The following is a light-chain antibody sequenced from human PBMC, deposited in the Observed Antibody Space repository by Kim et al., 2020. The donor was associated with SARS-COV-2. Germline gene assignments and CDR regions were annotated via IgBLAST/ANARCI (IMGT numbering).Light chain of an antibody. V-gene: IGKV3-11*01. CDR3: QKSKNWPPIT. CDR2: DAS. Sequence: CPEERAPLSPGARLSVSRYSAWDKKRPGETPRRLIYDASNRATGIPARFSGSGSGTECSLTISSLGTEDFAVYYCQKSKNWPPITFVQGTRREIK. J-gene: IGKJ5*01. CDR1: LSVSRY.